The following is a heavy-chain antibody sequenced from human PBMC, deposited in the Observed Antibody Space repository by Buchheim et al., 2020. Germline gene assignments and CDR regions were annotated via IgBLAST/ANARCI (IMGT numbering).Heavy chain of an antibody. D-gene: IGHD2-8*01. J-gene: IGHJ6*02. V-gene: IGHV1-46*01. CDR1: GYTFTIYY. Sequence: QVQLVQSGAEVKKPGASVKVSCKASGYTFTIYYIHWVRQAPGQRLEWMGIINPSTASTSYSQKFQGRVTMTRDTSTSTVSMGLRSLRSEDTAVYYCAREANGGYDGMDVWGQGTT. CDR2: INPSTAST. CDR3: AREANGGYDGMDV.